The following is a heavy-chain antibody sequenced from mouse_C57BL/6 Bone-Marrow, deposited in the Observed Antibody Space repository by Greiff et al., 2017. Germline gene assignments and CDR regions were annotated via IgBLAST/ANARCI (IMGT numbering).Heavy chain of an antibody. J-gene: IGHJ1*03. D-gene: IGHD1-1*01. CDR2: IDPSDSET. CDR3: AITTVVPYWYFDV. V-gene: IGHV1-52*01. Sequence: VQLQQPGAELVRPGSSVKLSCKASGYTFTSYWMHWVKQRPIQGLEWIGNIDPSDSETHYNQKFKDKATLTVDKSSSTAYMQLSSLTSDDSAVYTCAITTVVPYWYFDVWGTGTTVTVSS. CDR1: GYTFTSYW.